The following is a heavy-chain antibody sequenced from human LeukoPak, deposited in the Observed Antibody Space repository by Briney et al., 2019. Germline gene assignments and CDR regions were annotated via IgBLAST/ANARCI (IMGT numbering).Heavy chain of an antibody. V-gene: IGHV3-20*04. CDR1: GFTFDDYG. CDR3: ARNFGGGDSSGPYH. CDR2: INWNGGRT. Sequence: PGGSLRLSCAASGFTFDDYGMSWVRQAPGKGLEWVSGINWNGGRTGYADSMKGRFIISRDNAKNSLYLQVNSLRAEDTALYYCARNFGGGDSSGPYHWGQGTLVTVSS. D-gene: IGHD3-22*01. J-gene: IGHJ5*02.